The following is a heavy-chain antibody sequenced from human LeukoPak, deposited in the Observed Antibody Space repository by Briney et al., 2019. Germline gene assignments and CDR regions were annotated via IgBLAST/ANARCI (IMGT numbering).Heavy chain of an antibody. V-gene: IGHV3-30*01. D-gene: IGHD6-13*01. J-gene: IGHJ4*02. CDR3: AKAGSGSSWSSFDY. CDR1: GFNFNNHA. Sequence: GGSLRLSCAASGFNFNNHAMHWVRQAPDKGLEWVAVISYGETRIHYADSVKGRLTISIANSKTTLSLQLDSLTADDTAVYYCAKAGSGSSWSSFDYWGQGTLVTVSS. CDR2: ISYGETRI.